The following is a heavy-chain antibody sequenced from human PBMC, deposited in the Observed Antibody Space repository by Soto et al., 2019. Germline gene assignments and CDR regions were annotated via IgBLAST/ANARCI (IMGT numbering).Heavy chain of an antibody. CDR3: TTDPSSYGPRGY. Sequence: EVQLVESGGGLVKPGGSLRLSCAASGFTFSNAWMSWVRQAPGKGLEWVGRIKSKTDGGTTDYAAPVKGRFTISRDDSNNTLYLQMHSLKTEDTAVYYCTTDPSSYGPRGYWGQGTLVTVSS. J-gene: IGHJ4*02. V-gene: IGHV3-15*01. CDR1: GFTFSNAW. D-gene: IGHD3-16*01. CDR2: IKSKTDGGTT.